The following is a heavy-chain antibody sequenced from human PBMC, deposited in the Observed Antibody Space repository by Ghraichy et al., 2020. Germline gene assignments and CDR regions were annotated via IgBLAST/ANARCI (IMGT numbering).Heavy chain of an antibody. CDR3: AREYCSGGSCFGLDY. CDR2: ISSSSSYI. V-gene: IGHV3-21*01. J-gene: IGHJ4*02. CDR1: GFTFSSYS. Sequence: GGSLRLSCAASGFTFSSYSMNWVRQAPGKGLEWVSSISSSSSYIYYADSVKGRFTISRDNAKNSLYLQMNSLRAEDTAVYYCAREYCSGGSCFGLDYWGQGTLVTVSS. D-gene: IGHD2-15*01.